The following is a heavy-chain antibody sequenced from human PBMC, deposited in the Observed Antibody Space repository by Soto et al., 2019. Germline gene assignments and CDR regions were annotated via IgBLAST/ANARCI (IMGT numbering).Heavy chain of an antibody. CDR1: GYTFNSYA. Sequence: ASMKVSCNSSGYTFNSYAMHWVRHAPGQRLEWMGWINAGNGNTKYSQKFQGRVTITRDTSASTAYMELSSLRSEDTAVYYCARGQDIVLMVYAPGMDVWGQGTTVTVSS. CDR3: ARGQDIVLMVYAPGMDV. J-gene: IGHJ6*02. D-gene: IGHD2-8*01. V-gene: IGHV1-3*01. CDR2: INAGNGNT.